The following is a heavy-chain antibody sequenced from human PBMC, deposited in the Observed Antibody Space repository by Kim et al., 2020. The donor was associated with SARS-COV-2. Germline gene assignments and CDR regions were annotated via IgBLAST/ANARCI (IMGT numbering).Heavy chain of an antibody. V-gene: IGHV4-31*03. J-gene: IGHJ4*02. D-gene: IGHD3-22*01. Sequence: SETLSLTCTVSGGSISSGGYYWSWIRQHPGKGLEWIGYIYYSGSTYYNPSLKSRVTISVDTSKNQFSLKLSSVTAADTAVYYCARARSITMIVVVITEFDYWGQGTLVTVSS. CDR2: IYYSGST. CDR1: GGSISSGGYY. CDR3: ARARSITMIVVVITEFDY.